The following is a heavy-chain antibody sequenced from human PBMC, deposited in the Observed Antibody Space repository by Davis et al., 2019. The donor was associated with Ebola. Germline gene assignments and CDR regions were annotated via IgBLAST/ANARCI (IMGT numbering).Heavy chain of an antibody. D-gene: IGHD3-3*01. V-gene: IGHV3-21*01. CDR2: ISSTSGYI. CDR1: DFNFDSYS. J-gene: IGHJ6*04. Sequence: GGSLRLSCAGSDFNFDSYSMNWVRQAPGKGLEWVSAISSTSGYIYYADSVKGRFTVSRDNAKNSLFLQMNSLRAEDTAVYYCARSGLSFGVVKYHYGMDAWGKGTTVTVSS. CDR3: ARSGLSFGVVKYHYGMDA.